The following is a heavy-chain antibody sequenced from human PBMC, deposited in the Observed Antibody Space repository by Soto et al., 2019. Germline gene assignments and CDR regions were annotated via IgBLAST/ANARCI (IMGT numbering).Heavy chain of an antibody. J-gene: IGHJ6*02. CDR3: AREKGEYSSSSGPYYYYGMDV. CDR2: INPSGGST. Sequence: AASVKVSCKASGYTFTSYYMHWVRQAPGQGLEWMGIINPSGGSTSYAQKFQGRVTMTRDTSTSTVYMELSSLRSEDTAVYYCAREKGEYSSSSGPYYYYGMDVWGQGTTVTVSS. D-gene: IGHD6-6*01. CDR1: GYTFTSYY. V-gene: IGHV1-46*01.